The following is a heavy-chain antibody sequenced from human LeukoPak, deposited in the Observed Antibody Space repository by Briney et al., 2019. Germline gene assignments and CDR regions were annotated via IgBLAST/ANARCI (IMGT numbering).Heavy chain of an antibody. CDR1: GGSISSYY. J-gene: IGHJ3*02. Sequence: PSETLSLTCTVSGGSISSYYWSWIRQPPGKGLEWIGYIYYSGSTNYNPSLKSRVTISVDTSKNQFSLKLSSVTAADTAVYYCARDRFFGVVPDAFDIWGQGTMVTVSS. CDR2: IYYSGST. D-gene: IGHD3-3*01. V-gene: IGHV4-59*01. CDR3: ARDRFFGVVPDAFDI.